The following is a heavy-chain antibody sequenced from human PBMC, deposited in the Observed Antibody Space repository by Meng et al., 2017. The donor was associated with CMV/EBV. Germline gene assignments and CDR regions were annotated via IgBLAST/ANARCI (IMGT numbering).Heavy chain of an antibody. Sequence: LGGAGGGLCQSGGARELPCAGSGFTFSRYGMHWVRQAPGKGLEWVAFIRYDGSNKYYADSVKGRFTISRDKSKNTLYLQMNSLRAEDTAVYYCAKFGQLELRIYWGQGTLVTVSS. V-gene: IGHV3-30*02. D-gene: IGHD1-7*01. CDR3: AKFGQLELRIY. CDR1: GFTFSRYG. J-gene: IGHJ4*02. CDR2: IRYDGSNK.